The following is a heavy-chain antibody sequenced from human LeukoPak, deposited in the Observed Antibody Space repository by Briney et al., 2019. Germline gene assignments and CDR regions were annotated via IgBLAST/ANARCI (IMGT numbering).Heavy chain of an antibody. V-gene: IGHV3-23*01. CDR1: GFTFSSYA. D-gene: IGHD5-12*01. Sequence: GGSLRLSCAASGFTFSSYAMSWVRQAPGKGLEWVSAISGSGGSTYYADSVKGRFTISRDNSKNTLYLQMNSLRAEDTAVYYCAITREMAYSGYDPAEYFQHWGQGTLVTVSS. J-gene: IGHJ1*01. CDR2: ISGSGGST. CDR3: AITREMAYSGYDPAEYFQH.